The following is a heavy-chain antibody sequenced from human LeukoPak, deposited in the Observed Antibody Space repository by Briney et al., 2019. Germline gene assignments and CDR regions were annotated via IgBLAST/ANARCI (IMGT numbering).Heavy chain of an antibody. Sequence: GGSLRLSCAASGFSFSNYAMNWVRQAPGKGLQWVSGISGSGDTTYYADSVKGRFTISRDNSKNTLYLQMNTLGAEDTAVYYCARDDYGGNPGDYWGQGTLVTVSS. CDR3: ARDDYGGNPGDY. V-gene: IGHV3-23*01. CDR2: ISGSGDTT. CDR1: GFSFSNYA. J-gene: IGHJ4*02. D-gene: IGHD4-23*01.